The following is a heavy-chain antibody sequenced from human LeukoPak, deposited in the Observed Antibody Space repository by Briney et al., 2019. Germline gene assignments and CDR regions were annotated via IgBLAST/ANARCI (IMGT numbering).Heavy chain of an antibody. CDR2: INHSGST. Sequence: SETLSLTCAVYGGSFSGYYWSWIRQPPGKGLEWIGEINHSGSTNYNPSLKSRVTISVDTSKNQFSLKLSSVTAADTAVYYCANLPTAMVKGVDYWGQGTLVTVSS. J-gene: IGHJ4*02. CDR1: GGSFSGYY. D-gene: IGHD5-18*01. CDR3: ANLPTAMVKGVDY. V-gene: IGHV4-34*01.